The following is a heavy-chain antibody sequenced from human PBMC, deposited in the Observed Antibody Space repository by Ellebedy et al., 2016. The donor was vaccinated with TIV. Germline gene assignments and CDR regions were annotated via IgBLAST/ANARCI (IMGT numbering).Heavy chain of an antibody. J-gene: IGHJ6*02. Sequence: AASVKVSCKASGGTFSSYAISWVRQAPGQGLEWMGGIIPIFGTANYAQKFQGRVTITADESTSTAYMELSSLRSEDTAVYYCARAGVYDSSGYYSGGYYGMDVWGQGTTVTVSS. CDR2: IIPIFGTA. CDR3: ARAGVYDSSGYYSGGYYGMDV. D-gene: IGHD3-22*01. V-gene: IGHV1-69*13. CDR1: GGTFSSYA.